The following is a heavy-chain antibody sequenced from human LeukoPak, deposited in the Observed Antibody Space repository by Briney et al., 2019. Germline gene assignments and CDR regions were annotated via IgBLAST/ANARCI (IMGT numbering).Heavy chain of an antibody. D-gene: IGHD6-13*01. Sequence: GASVKVSFRVSGYTLTELSMHWVRQAPGKGLEWMGRFDPEDGETIYAQKFQGRVTMTEDTSTNTAYMELSSLRSEDTAVYYCATQQLVRFVVRFQQLGQGTLVTVSS. CDR1: GYTLTELS. CDR2: FDPEDGET. V-gene: IGHV1-24*01. J-gene: IGHJ1*01. CDR3: ATQQLVRFVVRFQQ.